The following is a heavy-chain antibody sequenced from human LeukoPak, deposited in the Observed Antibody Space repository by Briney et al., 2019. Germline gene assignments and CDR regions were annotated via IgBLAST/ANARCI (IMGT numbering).Heavy chain of an antibody. CDR1: GGTFSSYA. CDR2: IIPIFGTA. V-gene: IGHV1-69*13. CDR3: ARPRRDGYNYRPPNDAFDI. D-gene: IGHD5-24*01. Sequence: ASVKVSCKASGGTFSSYAISWVRRAPGQGLEWMGGIIPIFGTANYAQKLQGRVTITADESTSTAYMELSSLRSEDTAVYYCARPRRDGYNYRPPNDAFDIWGQGTMVTVSS. J-gene: IGHJ3*02.